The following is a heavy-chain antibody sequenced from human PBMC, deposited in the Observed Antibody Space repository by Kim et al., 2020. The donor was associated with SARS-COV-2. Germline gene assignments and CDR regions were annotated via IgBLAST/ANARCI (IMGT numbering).Heavy chain of an antibody. Sequence: GGSLRLSCAASGFTFSSYWMHWVRQAPGKGLVWVSRINSDGSSTSYADSVKGRFTISRDNAKNTLYLQMNSLRAEDTAVYYCARVKGRSSGWSIIGWFDPWGQGTLVTVSS. D-gene: IGHD6-19*01. V-gene: IGHV3-74*01. J-gene: IGHJ5*02. CDR2: INSDGSST. CDR3: ARVKGRSSGWSIIGWFDP. CDR1: GFTFSSYW.